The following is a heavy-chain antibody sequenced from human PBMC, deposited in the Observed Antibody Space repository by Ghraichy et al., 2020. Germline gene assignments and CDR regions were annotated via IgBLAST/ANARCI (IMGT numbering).Heavy chain of an antibody. CDR3: ARATNPNFYSYYAMDV. V-gene: IGHV4-61*01. Sequence: SETLSLTCTFSGGSVSSVSYSWIWIRQPPGKGLEWIGYVHYRGSTNYNPSLRSRLTVSVDTSKNQISLNLRSVTAADAAVYYCARATNPNFYSYYAMDVWGQGTTVPVS. CDR1: GGSVSSVSYS. CDR2: VHYRGST. J-gene: IGHJ6*02. D-gene: IGHD2-8*01.